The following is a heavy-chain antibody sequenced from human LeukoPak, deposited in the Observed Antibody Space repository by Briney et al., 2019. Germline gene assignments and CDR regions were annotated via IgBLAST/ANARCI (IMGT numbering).Heavy chain of an antibody. Sequence: GGSLRLSCAASGFTFSSYGMHWVRQAPGKGLEWVAVISYDGSNKYHADSVKGRFTISRDNSKNTVYLQMDSLRAEDTALYYCARGQQLVKTDWGQGTLVTVSS. CDR2: ISYDGSNK. V-gene: IGHV3-30*03. D-gene: IGHD6-13*01. CDR3: ARGQQLVKTD. J-gene: IGHJ4*02. CDR1: GFTFSSYG.